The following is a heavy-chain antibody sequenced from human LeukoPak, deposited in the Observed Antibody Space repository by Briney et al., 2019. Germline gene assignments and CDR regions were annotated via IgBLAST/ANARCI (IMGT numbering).Heavy chain of an antibody. CDR1: GFTFSSYG. D-gene: IGHD1-26*01. J-gene: IGHJ3*02. CDR3: AREQTSPPGWELWGAFDI. CDR2: IRYDGSNK. V-gene: IGHV3-30*02. Sequence: PGGSLRLSCAASGFTFSSYGMHWVRQAPGNGLAWVAFIRYDGSNKYYADSVKGRFTISRDNSKNTLYLQMNSLRAEDTAVYYCAREQTSPPGWELWGAFDIWGQGTMVTVSS.